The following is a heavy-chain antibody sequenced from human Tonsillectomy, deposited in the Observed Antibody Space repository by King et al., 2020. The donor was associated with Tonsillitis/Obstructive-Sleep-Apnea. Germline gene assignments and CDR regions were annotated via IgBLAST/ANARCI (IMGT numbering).Heavy chain of an antibody. J-gene: IGHJ6*03. V-gene: IGHV2-26*01. Sequence: VTLKESGPVLVKPTETVTLTCTVSGFSLRSGRMGVTWIRQPPGEALEGLGDIFSNDETSYSTSLMSMSTTSQDTSKSHVVLSMTNMDPVDTATYYCARAGSDYYKNYYYYMDVWGKGTTVTVSS. CDR2: IFSNDET. CDR1: GFSLRSGRMG. CDR3: ARAGSDYYKNYYYYMDV. D-gene: IGHD3-3*01.